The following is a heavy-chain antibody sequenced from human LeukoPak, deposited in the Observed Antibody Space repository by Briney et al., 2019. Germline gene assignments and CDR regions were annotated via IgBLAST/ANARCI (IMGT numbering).Heavy chain of an antibody. D-gene: IGHD6-13*01. CDR1: GGSISSDY. CDR2: IYYRGST. CDR3: ARLGKSSRDPDY. V-gene: IGHV4-59*08. J-gene: IGHJ4*02. Sequence: PSETLSLTCTVSGGSISSDYWSWIRQPPGKGLEWIGYIYYRGSTNYNPSLKSRVTISVDTSKNQFSLKLSSVTAADTAIYYCARLGKSSRDPDYWGQGTLVTVSS.